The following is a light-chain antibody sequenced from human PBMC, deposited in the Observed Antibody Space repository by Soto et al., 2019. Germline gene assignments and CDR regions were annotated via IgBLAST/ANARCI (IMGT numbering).Light chain of an antibody. V-gene: IGLV2-8*01. J-gene: IGLJ1*01. CDR2: EVS. CDR3: GSYADSNNYV. Sequence: QSVLTQPPSASGSPGQSVTISCTGTSSDVGGYNFVSWYQQYPGKAPKIMIYEVSKRPSGVLVRFSGSKFGNTASLTVSGLQAEDEADYYCGSYADSNNYVFGTGTKVTVL. CDR1: SSDVGGYNF.